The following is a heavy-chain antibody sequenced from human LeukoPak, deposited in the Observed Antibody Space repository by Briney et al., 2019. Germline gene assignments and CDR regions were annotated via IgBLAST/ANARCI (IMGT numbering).Heavy chain of an antibody. CDR1: GFTFNNYA. J-gene: IGHJ6*02. CDR2: ISGSGGTT. V-gene: IGHV3-23*01. D-gene: IGHD1-14*01. CDR3: AKVSGGGLYYDGMDV. Sequence: GGSLRLSCAASGFTFNNYAMNWVRQAPGQGLEWVSVISGSGGTTYYADSVKGRFTISRDSSKNTLYLQMNSLRAEDTAVYYCAKVSGGGLYYDGMDVWGQGTTVTVSS.